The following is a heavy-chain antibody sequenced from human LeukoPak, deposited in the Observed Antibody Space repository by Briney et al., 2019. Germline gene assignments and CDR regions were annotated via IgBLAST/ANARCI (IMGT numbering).Heavy chain of an antibody. Sequence: ASVKVSCKASGYTFTSYYMHWVRQAPGQGLEWMGIINPSGGSTSYAQKFQGRVTMTRDTSTSTVYMELSSLRSEDTAVYYCARETHSVVVTATQIDYWGQGTLVTVSS. CDR1: GYTFTSYY. CDR3: ARETHSVVVTATQIDY. D-gene: IGHD2-21*02. V-gene: IGHV1-46*01. CDR2: INPSGGST. J-gene: IGHJ4*02.